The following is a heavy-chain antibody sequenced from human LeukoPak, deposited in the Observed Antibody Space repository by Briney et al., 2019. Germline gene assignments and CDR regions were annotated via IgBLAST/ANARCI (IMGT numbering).Heavy chain of an antibody. CDR3: ARVAFRSSSYISGIDY. D-gene: IGHD6-6*01. V-gene: IGHV3-53*01. CDR1: GFTFSSYW. CDR2: IYSGGST. Sequence: PGGSLRLSCAASGFTFSSYWMHWVRQAPGKGLEWVSVIYSGGSTYYADSVKGRFTISRDNSKNTLYLQMNSLRIEDTAVYYCARVAFRSSSYISGIDYWGQGTLVTVSS. J-gene: IGHJ4*02.